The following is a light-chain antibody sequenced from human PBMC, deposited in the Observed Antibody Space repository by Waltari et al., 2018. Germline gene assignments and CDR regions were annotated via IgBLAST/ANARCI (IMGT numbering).Light chain of an antibody. V-gene: IGLV3-21*04. CDR1: NIESKS. CDR3: QVWDDSNNSGV. Sequence: SYVLTQTPSVSLAPGQTARIPCWGDNIESKSVHWYQLQPGQAPVLVMFYDSDRPPGILDRLSGSNTGNTATLTSSRVEDEDEADYFCQVWDDSNNSGVFGGGTKLTVL. CDR2: YDS. J-gene: IGLJ2*01.